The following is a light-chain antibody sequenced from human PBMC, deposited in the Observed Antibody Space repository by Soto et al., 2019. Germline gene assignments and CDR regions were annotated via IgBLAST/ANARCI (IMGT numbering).Light chain of an antibody. CDR2: EVS. V-gene: IGLV2-14*01. CDR3: SSYTSSSTRV. Sequence: QYALTQPASVSGSPGQSITISCTGTSSDVGGYNYVSWYQQHPGKAPKLMIYEVSNRPSGVSNRFSGSKSGNTDSLTISGLQAEDEAYYYCSSYTSSSTRVFGGGTKLTVL. J-gene: IGLJ3*02. CDR1: SSDVGGYNY.